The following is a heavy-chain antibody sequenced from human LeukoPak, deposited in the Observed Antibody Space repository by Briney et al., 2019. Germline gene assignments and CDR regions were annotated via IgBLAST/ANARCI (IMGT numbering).Heavy chain of an antibody. CDR2: TGIRGDNT. D-gene: IGHD3-16*01. V-gene: IGHV3-23*01. CDR1: GFTFSSYA. CDR3: AREIWATGIGWFDP. Sequence: PGGSLRLSCAASGFTFSSYAMSWVRQAPGKGLEWVSGTGIRGDNTYYADSVKGRFTIARDDSRNTLYLQMNNLRAEDTAVYYCAREIWATGIGWFDPWGQGTVVTVSS. J-gene: IGHJ5*02.